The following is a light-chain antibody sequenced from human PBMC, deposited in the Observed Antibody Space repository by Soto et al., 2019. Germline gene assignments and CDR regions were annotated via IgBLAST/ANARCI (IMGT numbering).Light chain of an antibody. CDR2: DTS. CDR3: QQHGCSPIT. CDR1: QSVRSNY. V-gene: IGKV3-20*01. J-gene: IGKJ5*01. Sequence: EIGVTQSPGTLSLSPGERATLSCRASQSVRSNYLAWYQQNPGQAPRLLIYDTSSRASDIPDRFSGSGSGTDFTLTISRLEPEDVVVDYCQQHGCSPITFGQGTRLEI.